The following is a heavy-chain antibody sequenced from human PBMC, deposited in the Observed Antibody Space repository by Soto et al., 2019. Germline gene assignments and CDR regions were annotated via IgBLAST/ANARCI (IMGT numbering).Heavy chain of an antibody. D-gene: IGHD2-8*02. V-gene: IGHV4-4*07. CDR3: ARGMTPPGAPAWYYFDS. CDR2: FSLSGTT. Sequence: SETLSLTCTVSGASVTGSFFWSWIRQPAGKGLEWIGRFSLSGTTNYNPSLRSRVTMSADVSKNQFSLRLTSVTAADTALYYCARGMTPPGAPAWYYFDSWGQGTLVTVSS. CDR1: GASVTGSFF. J-gene: IGHJ4*02.